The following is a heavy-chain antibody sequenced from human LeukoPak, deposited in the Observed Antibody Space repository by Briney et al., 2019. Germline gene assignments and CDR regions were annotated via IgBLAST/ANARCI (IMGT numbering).Heavy chain of an antibody. D-gene: IGHD3-22*01. CDR2: IIPIFGTA. CDR3: ARDGYYDSSGYFGAWDY. J-gene: IGHJ4*02. Sequence: SVKVSCKASGGTFSSYAISWVRQAPGQGLEWMGGIIPIFGTANYAQKFQGRVTITADESTSTAYMELSSLRSEDTAVYNCARDGYYDSSGYFGAWDYWGQGTLVTVSS. CDR1: GGTFSSYA. V-gene: IGHV1-69*13.